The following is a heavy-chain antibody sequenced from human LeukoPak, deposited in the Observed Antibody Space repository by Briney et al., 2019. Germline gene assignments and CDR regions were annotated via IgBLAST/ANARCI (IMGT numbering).Heavy chain of an antibody. J-gene: IGHJ5*02. D-gene: IGHD3-16*01. CDR1: GGTFSSYA. Sequence: ASVKVSCKASGGTFSSYAISWVRQAPGQGLEWMGWISAYNGNTNYAQKLQGRVTMTTDTSTSTAYMELRSLRSDDTAVYYCARDQGLRLGELPKKGPWGQGTLVTVSS. CDR2: ISAYNGNT. V-gene: IGHV1-18*01. CDR3: ARDQGLRLGELPKKGP.